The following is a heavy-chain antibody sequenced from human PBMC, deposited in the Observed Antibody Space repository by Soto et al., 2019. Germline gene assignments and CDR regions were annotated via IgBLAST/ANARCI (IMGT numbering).Heavy chain of an antibody. Sequence: ASVKVSCKTSGYAFVDYFIHWVRQAPGQGLEWMGIISLRHHSTSYAQKFQDRLSVTRDPSSTTIYMELSSLRSEDTAVYYCARELYSCGAECPYYMAYWGQGTSVTVSS. D-gene: IGHD2-21*01. CDR2: ISLRHHST. V-gene: IGHV1-46*01. CDR3: ARELYSCGAECPYYMAY. CDR1: GYAFVDYF. J-gene: IGHJ4*02.